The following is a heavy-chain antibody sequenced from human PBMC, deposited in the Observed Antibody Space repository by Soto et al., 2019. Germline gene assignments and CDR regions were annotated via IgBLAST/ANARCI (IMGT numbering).Heavy chain of an antibody. CDR2: IDYNGVT. Sequence: PSETLSLTCTVSGGSIYRSGYYWGWIRQPPGRGLEWIGNIDYNGVTYSNPSLKSRVTISRDTSKNQFSLKLTSVTAADTALYYCGKVLVGATGRTDSGSWGPGTLVTVSS. D-gene: IGHD2-15*01. V-gene: IGHV4-39*01. CDR3: GKVLVGATGRTDSGS. J-gene: IGHJ4*02. CDR1: GGSIYRSGYY.